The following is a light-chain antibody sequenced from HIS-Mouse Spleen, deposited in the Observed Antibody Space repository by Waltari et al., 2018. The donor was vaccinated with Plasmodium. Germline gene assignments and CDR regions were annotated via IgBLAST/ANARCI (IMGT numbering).Light chain of an antibody. Sequence: DIQMTQSPSSLSASVGDRVTITCRASQSISSYLNWYQQKPGKAPKLLIDAASSLQSGVPSRFSCSGSGTDFTLTISSLQPEDFATYYCQQNYNTWTFGQGTKVEIK. J-gene: IGKJ1*01. V-gene: IGKV1-39*01. CDR1: QSISSY. CDR3: QQNYNTWT. CDR2: AAS.